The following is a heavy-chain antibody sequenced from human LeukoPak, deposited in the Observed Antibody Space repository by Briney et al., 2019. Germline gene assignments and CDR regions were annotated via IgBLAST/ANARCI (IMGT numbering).Heavy chain of an antibody. CDR1: GFTFSSYA. CDR2: VSGSGGST. CDR3: ANQWLVLRWFDY. V-gene: IGHV3-23*01. D-gene: IGHD6-19*01. Sequence: GGSLRPSCAASGFTFSSYAMSWVRQAPGKGLEWVSAVSGSGGSTYYADSVKGRFTISRDNSKNTLNLQMNSLRAEDTAVYYCANQWLVLRWFDYWGQGTLVTVSS. J-gene: IGHJ4*02.